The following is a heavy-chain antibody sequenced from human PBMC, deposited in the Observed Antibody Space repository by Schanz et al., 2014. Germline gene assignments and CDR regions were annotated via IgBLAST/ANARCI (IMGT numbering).Heavy chain of an antibody. Sequence: DVQLLEPGGGLVQPGGSLRLSCAASGFTFNSYAMTWVRQAPGKGLEWVSSISHSGGSKYYADSVKGRFTISRDNSENTLYLQMNSLSADDTAVFYCAKGMGYCSGGTCYDCYYYGLDVWGQGTTVTVSS. V-gene: IGHV3-23*01. CDR2: ISHSGGSK. CDR3: AKGMGYCSGGTCYDCYYYGLDV. CDR1: GFTFNSYA. D-gene: IGHD2-15*01. J-gene: IGHJ6*02.